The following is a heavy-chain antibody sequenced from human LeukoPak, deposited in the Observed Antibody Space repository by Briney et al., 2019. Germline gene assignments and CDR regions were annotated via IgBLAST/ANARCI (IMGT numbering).Heavy chain of an antibody. Sequence: SQTLSLTCAISGDSVSSSSATWNWIRQSPSRGLEWLGRTYYKSKWYNDYAVSVKSRITVNPDTSSNQFSLQLNSVTPKDTAVYYCAREGVTLVRGVVLDYYGMGVWGQGTTVTVSS. J-gene: IGHJ6*02. V-gene: IGHV6-1*01. CDR2: TYYKSKWYN. D-gene: IGHD3-10*01. CDR3: AREGVTLVRGVVLDYYGMGV. CDR1: GDSVSSSSAT.